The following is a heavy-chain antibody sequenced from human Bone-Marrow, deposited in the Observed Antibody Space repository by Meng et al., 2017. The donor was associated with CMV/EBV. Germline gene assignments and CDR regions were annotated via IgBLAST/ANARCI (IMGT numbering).Heavy chain of an antibody. CDR1: GFTFSSYS. J-gene: IGHJ5*02. D-gene: IGHD1-26*01. Sequence: GESLKISCAASGFTFSSYSMNWVRQAPGKGLEWVSSISSSSSYIYYADSVKGRFTISRDNAKNSLYLQMNSLRAEDTAVYYCARDVPLSGSYLVDWFDPWGQGTRVTVYS. CDR2: ISSSSSYI. CDR3: ARDVPLSGSYLVDWFDP. V-gene: IGHV3-21*01.